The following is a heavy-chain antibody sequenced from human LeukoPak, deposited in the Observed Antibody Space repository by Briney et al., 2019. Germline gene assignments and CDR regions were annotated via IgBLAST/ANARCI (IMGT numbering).Heavy chain of an antibody. J-gene: IGHJ4*02. CDR2: IIPIFGTV. Sequence: ASVKVSCKASGGTFSSYAISWVRQAPGQGLEWMGGIIPIFGTVNYAQKFQGRVTITADESTSTAYMELSSLRSEDTAVYYCARVRDYYDSSGYGYFDYWGQGTLVTVSS. CDR3: ARVRDYYDSSGYGYFDY. CDR1: GGTFSSYA. V-gene: IGHV1-69*13. D-gene: IGHD3-22*01.